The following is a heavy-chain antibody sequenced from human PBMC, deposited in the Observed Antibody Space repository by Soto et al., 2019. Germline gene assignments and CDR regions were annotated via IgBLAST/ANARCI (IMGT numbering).Heavy chain of an antibody. Sequence: SEAMCLTCNVSVGSISNYYRNWIRQPPGKRLEWIGYISDSGSTKYNPSLMSRVTISADMSKNQVSLKVKSVAAADTAIYYCARARLVGLTTWDYFDYWGQGTLVTVSS. J-gene: IGHJ4*02. V-gene: IGHV4-59*01. D-gene: IGHD1-1*01. CDR2: ISDSGST. CDR1: VGSISNYY. CDR3: ARARLVGLTTWDYFDY.